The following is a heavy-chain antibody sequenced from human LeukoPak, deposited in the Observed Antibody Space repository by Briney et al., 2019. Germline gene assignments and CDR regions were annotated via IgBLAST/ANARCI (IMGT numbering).Heavy chain of an antibody. CDR3: ARDLGGQWLSLNWFDP. CDR1: GGTFSSYT. D-gene: IGHD6-19*01. J-gene: IGHJ5*02. CDR2: IIPILGIA. V-gene: IGHV1-69*04. Sequence: GASVKVSCKASGGTFSSYTISWVRQAPGQGLEWMGRIIPILGIANYAQKFQGRVTITADKSTSTAYMELSSLRSEDTAVYYCARDLGGQWLSLNWFDPWGQGTLVTVSS.